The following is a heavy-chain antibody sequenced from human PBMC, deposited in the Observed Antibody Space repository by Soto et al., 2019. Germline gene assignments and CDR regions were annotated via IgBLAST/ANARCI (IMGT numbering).Heavy chain of an antibody. CDR2: VYNSGST. V-gene: IGHV4-59*01. J-gene: IGHJ4*02. CDR1: GGSISSYC. Sequence: SETLSLTWTVSGGSISSYCWSWMRQPPGKGLEWIGYVYNSGSTNYNPSLESRVTISVDTSKNQFSLKLTAVTAADTAVYYCARSDHCRSTSCYTRNFDYWGQGTLVTVSS. D-gene: IGHD2-2*02. CDR3: ARSDHCRSTSCYTRNFDY.